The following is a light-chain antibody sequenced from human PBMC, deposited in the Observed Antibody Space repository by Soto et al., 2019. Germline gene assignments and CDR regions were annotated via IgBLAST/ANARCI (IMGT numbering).Light chain of an antibody. J-gene: IGLJ2*01. Sequence: QSALTQPASVSGPPGQSITISCTGTSSDVGGYNSVSWYQQHPGKAPKLMIYDVSNRPSGVSNRFSGSKSGNTASLTISGLQAEDEADYYCSSYTSSSTLVFGGGTKLTVL. V-gene: IGLV2-14*01. CDR3: SSYTSSSTLV. CDR1: SSDVGGYNS. CDR2: DVS.